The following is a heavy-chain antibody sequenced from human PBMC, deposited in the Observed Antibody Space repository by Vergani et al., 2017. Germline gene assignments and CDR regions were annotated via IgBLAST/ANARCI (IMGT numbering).Heavy chain of an antibody. D-gene: IGHD6-13*01. V-gene: IGHV3-9*01. CDR3: ARAAAAGSVSRNWFDP. CDR2: ISWNSGSI. CDR1: GFTFDDYA. J-gene: IGHJ5*02. Sequence: EVQLVESGGGLVQPGRSLRLSCAASGFTFDDYAMHWVRQAPGKGLEWVSGISWNSGSIGYADSVKGRFTISRDNAKNSLYLQMNSLRAEDTALYYCARAAAAGSVSRNWFDPWGQGTLVTVSS.